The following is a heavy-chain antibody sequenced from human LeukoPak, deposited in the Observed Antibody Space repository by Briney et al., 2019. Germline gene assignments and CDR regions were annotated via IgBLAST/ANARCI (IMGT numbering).Heavy chain of an antibody. CDR1: GFTFSTYV. CDR3: ANYVYDSGNRRFDY. D-gene: IGHD3-10*01. CDR2: ISGRSETT. V-gene: IGHV3-23*01. J-gene: IGHJ4*02. Sequence: GGSLRLSCAASGFTFSTYVMNWVRQAPGKGLEWVSTISGRSETTYYSDSVKGRFTISRDNPKNTLYLQMNSLRAEDTAVYYGANYVYDSGNRRFDYWGQGTLVTVSS.